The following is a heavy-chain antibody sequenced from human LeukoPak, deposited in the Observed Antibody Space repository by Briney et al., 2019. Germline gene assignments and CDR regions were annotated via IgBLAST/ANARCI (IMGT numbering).Heavy chain of an antibody. D-gene: IGHD6-19*01. V-gene: IGHV3-30-3*01. Sequence: PGGSLRLSCAASGFTFSSYAMHWVRQAPGKGLEWVAVISYDGSNKYYADSVKGRFTISRGNSKNTLYLQMNSLRAEDTAVYYCAKGSGWYEMDQDYWGQGTLVTVSS. CDR1: GFTFSSYA. J-gene: IGHJ4*02. CDR3: AKGSGWYEMDQDY. CDR2: ISYDGSNK.